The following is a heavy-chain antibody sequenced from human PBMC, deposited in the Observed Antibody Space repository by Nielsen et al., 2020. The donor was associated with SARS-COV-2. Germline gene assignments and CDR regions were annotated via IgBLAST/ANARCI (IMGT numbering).Heavy chain of an antibody. J-gene: IGHJ6*02. D-gene: IGHD3-9*01. CDR3: ARARKYYDILTGYYYYYGMDV. CDR1: GGSISSGGYY. Sequence: SETLSLTCTVSGGSISSGGYYWSWIRQHPGKGLEWIGYIYYSGSTYYNPSLKSRVTMSVDSSKNQFSLKLSSVTAADTAVYYCARARKYYDILTGYYYYYGMDVWGQGTTVTVSS. CDR2: IYYSGST. V-gene: IGHV4-31*03.